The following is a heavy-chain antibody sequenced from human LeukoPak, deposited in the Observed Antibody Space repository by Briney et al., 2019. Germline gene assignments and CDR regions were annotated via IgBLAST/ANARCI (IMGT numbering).Heavy chain of an antibody. CDR2: ISSSGSTI. CDR1: GFTFSSYE. J-gene: IGHJ4*02. D-gene: IGHD5-12*01. V-gene: IGHV3-48*03. Sequence: GGSLRLSCAASGFTFSSYEMNWVRQAPGEGLEWVSYISSSGSTIYYADSVKGRFTISRDNAKNSLYLKMNSLRAEDTAVYYCARGPFRGYSGYDLGYWGQGTLVTVSS. CDR3: ARGPFRGYSGYDLGY.